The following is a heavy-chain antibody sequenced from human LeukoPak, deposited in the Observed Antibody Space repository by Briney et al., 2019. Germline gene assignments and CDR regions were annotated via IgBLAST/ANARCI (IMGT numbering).Heavy chain of an antibody. CDR3: ARPRGCGSARCNNFDY. CDR2: MDEYGSDI. D-gene: IGHD2-2*01. V-gene: IGHV3-7*01. J-gene: IGHJ4*02. Sequence: GGSLRLSCVVSGFDFSGFSMSWVRQAPGKWLEWVAIMDEYGSDIFYVESVKGRFIISRANARNSLYLQMNNLRAEDTAVYYCARPRGCGSARCNNFDYWGQGTLVTVSS. CDR1: GFDFSGFS.